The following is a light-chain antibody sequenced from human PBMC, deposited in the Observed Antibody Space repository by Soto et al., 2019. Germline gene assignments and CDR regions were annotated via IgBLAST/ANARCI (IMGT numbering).Light chain of an antibody. CDR1: QNLRHHNGYNY. CDR3: IQTLQAPYS. Sequence: DIVMTQSPLSLPVTPGEPASISCRSSQNLRHHNGYNYLDWYLQKPGQSPQVLIYLGSNRASGVPDRVSGSGSGTVFTLKISRVEAEDVGVYYCIQTLQAPYSFGQGTRLEIK. J-gene: IGKJ2*01. V-gene: IGKV2-28*01. CDR2: LGS.